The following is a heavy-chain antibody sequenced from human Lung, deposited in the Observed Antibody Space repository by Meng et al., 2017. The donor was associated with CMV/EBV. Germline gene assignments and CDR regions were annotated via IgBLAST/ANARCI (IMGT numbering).Heavy chain of an antibody. V-gene: IGHV1-46*01. CDR2: INPSAGGT. Sequence: SVXVSXXASGYPFTIYYMHWVRQAPGQGLEWMGIINPSAGGTSYAQKFRGRLTMTRDTSTSTVYMELSSLRSEDTAVYYCARDRGYANSWYEADYWGQGALVTASS. CDR3: ARDRGYANSWYEADY. J-gene: IGHJ4*02. CDR1: GYPFTIYY. D-gene: IGHD6-13*01.